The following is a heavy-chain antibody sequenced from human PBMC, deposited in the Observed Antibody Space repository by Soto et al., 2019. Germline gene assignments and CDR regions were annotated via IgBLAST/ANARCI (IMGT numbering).Heavy chain of an antibody. CDR2: IRSKANSYAT. J-gene: IGHJ4*02. Sequence: PGGSLRLSCAASGFTFSGSAMHWVRQASGKGLEWVGRIRSKANSYATAYAASVKGRFTISRDDSKNTAYLQMNSLKTEDTAVYYCARDPGPVEGRYYFDYWGQGTLVTVSS. CDR1: GFTFSGSA. CDR3: ARDPGPVEGRYYFDY. V-gene: IGHV3-73*01.